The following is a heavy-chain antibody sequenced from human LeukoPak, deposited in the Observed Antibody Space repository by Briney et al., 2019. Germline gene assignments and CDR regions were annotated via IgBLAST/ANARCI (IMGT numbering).Heavy chain of an antibody. V-gene: IGHV4-31*03. D-gene: IGHD4-4*01. J-gene: IGHJ3*02. CDR3: ARGLQGAFDI. CDR2: IYYSGST. Sequence: PSETLSLTCTVSGGSISSGGYSWSWIRQHPGKGLEWIGYIYYSGSTYYNPSLKSRVTISVDTSKNQFSLKLSSVTAADTAVYYCARGLQGAFDIWGQGTMVTVSS. CDR1: GGSISSGGYS.